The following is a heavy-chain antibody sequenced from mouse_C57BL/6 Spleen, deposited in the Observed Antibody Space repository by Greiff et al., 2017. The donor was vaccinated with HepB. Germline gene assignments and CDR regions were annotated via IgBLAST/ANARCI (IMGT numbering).Heavy chain of an antibody. CDR3: ARRYDPYYYAMDY. J-gene: IGHJ4*01. CDR1: GYAFSSYW. Sequence: QVQLKESGAELVKPGASVKISCKASGYAFSSYWMNWVKQRPGKGLEWIGQIYPGDGDTNYNGKFKGKATLTADKSSSTAYMQLSSLTSEDSAVYFCARRYDPYYYAMDYWGQGTSVTVSS. V-gene: IGHV1-80*01. D-gene: IGHD2-3*01. CDR2: IYPGDGDT.